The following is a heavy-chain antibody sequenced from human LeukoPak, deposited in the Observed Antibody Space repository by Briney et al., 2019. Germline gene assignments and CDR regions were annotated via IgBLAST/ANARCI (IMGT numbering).Heavy chain of an antibody. D-gene: IGHD4-11*01. V-gene: IGHV4-34*01. CDR2: INHSGST. CDR3: TRSTVYSSYMDV. Sequence: PSETLSLTCAVYGGSFSGYYWSWIRQPPGKGLEWIGEINHSGSTNYNPSLKSRVTISVDTSKNQFSLKLSSVTAADTAVYYCTRSTVYSSYMDVWGKGTTVTVSS. J-gene: IGHJ6*03. CDR1: GGSFSGYY.